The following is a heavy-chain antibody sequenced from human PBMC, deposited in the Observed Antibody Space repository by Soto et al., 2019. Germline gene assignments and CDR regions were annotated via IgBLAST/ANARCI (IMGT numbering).Heavy chain of an antibody. V-gene: IGHV3-30-3*01. J-gene: IGHJ6*02. Sequence: GGSLRLSCAASGFTFSSYAMHWVRQAPGKGLEWVAVISYDGSNKYYADSVKGRFTISRDNSKNTLYLQMNSLRAEDTAVYYCAREIAVALHHYYYYGMDVWGQGTTVTVSS. CDR1: GFTFSSYA. D-gene: IGHD6-19*01. CDR2: ISYDGSNK. CDR3: AREIAVALHHYYYYGMDV.